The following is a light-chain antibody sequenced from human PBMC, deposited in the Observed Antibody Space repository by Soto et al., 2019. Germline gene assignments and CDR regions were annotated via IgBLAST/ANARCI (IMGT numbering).Light chain of an antibody. CDR2: LGS. CDR3: MQPLQTPRT. J-gene: IGKJ1*01. V-gene: IGKV2-28*01. Sequence: DIVMTQSPLSLPVTPGEPASISCRSSQSLLHTNGYNYLDWYLQKPGQSPQALIYLGSNRSSGVPDRFSGRGSGTDFTLKISRVEAEDVGVYYCMQPLQTPRTFGQGTKVEI. CDR1: QSLLHTNGYNY.